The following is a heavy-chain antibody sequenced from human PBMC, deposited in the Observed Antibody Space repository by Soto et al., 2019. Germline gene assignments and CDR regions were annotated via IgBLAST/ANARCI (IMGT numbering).Heavy chain of an antibody. D-gene: IGHD2-8*02. CDR1: GGSISSNGYS. CDR2: IYHSGST. Sequence: QLQLQESGSGLVKPSQTLSLTCAVSGGSISSNGYSWSWIRQPPGKGLEWIGYIYHSGSTYYNPSLKSRVTMSVDVSKNQFSLRLSSVTAADTAVYFCARTGQKYFDLGGRGTLVTVSS. J-gene: IGHJ2*01. V-gene: IGHV4-30-2*01. CDR3: ARTGQKYFDL.